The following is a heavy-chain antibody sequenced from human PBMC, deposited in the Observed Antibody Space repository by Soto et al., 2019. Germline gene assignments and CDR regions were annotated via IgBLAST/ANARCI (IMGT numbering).Heavy chain of an antibody. CDR2: ISWNSGSI. J-gene: IGHJ6*03. V-gene: IGHV3-9*01. Sequence: DVQLVESGGGLVQPGRSLRLSCAASGFTFDDYAMHWVRQAPGKGLEWVSGISWNSGSIGYADSVKGRFTISRDNAKNSLYLQMNSLRAEDTALYYCAKGTAIYYYYYMDVWGKGTTVTVSS. CDR1: GFTFDDYA. D-gene: IGHD5-18*01. CDR3: AKGTAIYYYYYMDV.